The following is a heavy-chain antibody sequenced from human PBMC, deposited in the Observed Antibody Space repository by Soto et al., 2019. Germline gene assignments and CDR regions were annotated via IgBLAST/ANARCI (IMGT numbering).Heavy chain of an antibody. V-gene: IGHV4-59*01. J-gene: IGHJ6*03. Sequence: SETLSLTCTVSGGSISSYYWSWIRQPPGKGLEWIGYIYYSGSTNYNPSLKSRVTISVDTSKNQFSLKLSSVTAADTAVYYCARDARISRDYYYYMDVWGKGTTVTAP. CDR2: IYYSGST. CDR1: GGSISSYY. CDR3: ARDARISRDYYYYMDV. D-gene: IGHD1-20*01.